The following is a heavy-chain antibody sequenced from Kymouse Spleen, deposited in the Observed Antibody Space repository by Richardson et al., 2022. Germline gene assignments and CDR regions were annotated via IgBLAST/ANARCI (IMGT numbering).Heavy chain of an antibody. D-gene: IGHD5-18,IGHD5-18*01. V-gene: IGHV4-39*01. Sequence: QLQLQESGPGLVKPSETLSLTCTVSGGSISSSSYYWGWIRQPPGKGLEWIGSIYYSGSTYYNPSLKSRVTISVDTSKNQFSLKLSSVTAADTAVYYCARQGYSYGPNWFDPWGQGTLVTVSS. CDR3: ARQGYSYGPNWFDP. CDR2: IYYSGST. J-gene: IGHJ5*02. CDR1: GGSISSSSYY.